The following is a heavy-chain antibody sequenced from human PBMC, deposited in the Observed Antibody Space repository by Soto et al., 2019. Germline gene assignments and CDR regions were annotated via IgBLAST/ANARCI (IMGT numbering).Heavy chain of an antibody. V-gene: IGHV3-7*01. J-gene: IGHJ4*02. CDR1: RFTFSSYR. CDR3: ARVTDYYESSGYFDY. D-gene: IGHD3-22*01. Sequence: EVQLVESGGGLVQPGGSLRLSCGASRFTFSSYRMSWVRQAQGKGLEWVANINQDGSEKYYVDSVKGRFTISRDNAKNSLNLQMNSLRAEDTAVYYCARVTDYYESSGYFDYWGQGTLVTVSS. CDR2: INQDGSEK.